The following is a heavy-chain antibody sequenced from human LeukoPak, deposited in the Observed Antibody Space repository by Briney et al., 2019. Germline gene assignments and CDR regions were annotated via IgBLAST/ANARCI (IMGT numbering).Heavy chain of an antibody. CDR2: INHSGST. V-gene: IGHV4-34*01. Sequence: SETLSLTCAVYGGSFSGYYWSWIRQPPGKGLEWIGGINHSGSTNYNPSLKSRVTISVDTSKNQFSLKLSSVTAADTAVYYCARRGRYYYYYMDVWGKGTTVTISS. CDR1: GGSFSGYY. D-gene: IGHD3-10*01. CDR3: ARRGRYYYYYMDV. J-gene: IGHJ6*03.